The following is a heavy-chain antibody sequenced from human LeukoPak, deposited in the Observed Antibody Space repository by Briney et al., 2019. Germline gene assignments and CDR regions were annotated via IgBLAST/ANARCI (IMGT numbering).Heavy chain of an antibody. J-gene: IGHJ6*02. CDR2: ISSGSSTI. CDR3: ARDSLRRYYGMDV. CDR1: GFTFSSYS. D-gene: IGHD5-12*01. Sequence: GGSLRLSYAASGFTFSSYSMNWVRQAPGKGLEWVSYISSGSSTIYYADSVKGRFTISRDNAKNSLYLQMNSLRAEDTAVYYCARDSLRRYYGMDVWGQGTTVTVSS. V-gene: IGHV3-48*04.